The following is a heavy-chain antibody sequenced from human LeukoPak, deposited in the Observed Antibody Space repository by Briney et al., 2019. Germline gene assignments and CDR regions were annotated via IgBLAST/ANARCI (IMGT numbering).Heavy chain of an antibody. V-gene: IGHV3-7*01. D-gene: IGHD2-15*01. CDR1: GFTFSSYW. Sequence: GGSLRLSCAASGFTFSSYWMSWVRQAPGKGLEWVANIKQDGSEKYYVDSVKGRFTISRDNAENSLYLQMNSLRAEDTAVYYCARDYEVVAATPAGGSDYWGQGTLVTVSS. CDR2: IKQDGSEK. J-gene: IGHJ4*02. CDR3: ARDYEVVAATPAGGSDY.